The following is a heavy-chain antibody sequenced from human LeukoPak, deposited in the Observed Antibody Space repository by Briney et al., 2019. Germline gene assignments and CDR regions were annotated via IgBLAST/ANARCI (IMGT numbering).Heavy chain of an antibody. CDR1: GGSIRSYY. CDR2: IYTSGST. J-gene: IGHJ5*02. D-gene: IGHD3-10*01. CDR3: ARDGVTMVRGVIRAHNWFDP. Sequence: PSETLSLTCTVSGGSIRSYYWSWIRQPAGKGLEWIGRIYTSGSTNYNSSLKSRVTMSVDTSKNQFSLKLSSVTAADTAVYYCARDGVTMVRGVIRAHNWFDPWGQGTLVTVSS. V-gene: IGHV4-4*07.